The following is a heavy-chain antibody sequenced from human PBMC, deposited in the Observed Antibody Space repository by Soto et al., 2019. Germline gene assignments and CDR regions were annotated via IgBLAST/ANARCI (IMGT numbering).Heavy chain of an antibody. CDR3: AKDSPQSDYGDYEVQSSFGASEPDWFDP. CDR1: GFTFSSDA. CDR2: VSGSGGST. Sequence: QLGGSLRLSCAASGFTFSSDAISWVRQAPGKGLEWVSAVSGSGGSTYYADSVKGRFTISRDNSKNTLYLQMNSLRAEDTAVYYCAKDSPQSDYGDYEVQSSFGASEPDWFDPWGQGTLVTVSS. D-gene: IGHD4-17*01. V-gene: IGHV3-23*01. J-gene: IGHJ5*02.